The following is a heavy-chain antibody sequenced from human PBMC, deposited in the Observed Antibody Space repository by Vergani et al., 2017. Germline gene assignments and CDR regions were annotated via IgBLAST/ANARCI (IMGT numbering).Heavy chain of an antibody. CDR1: GFTFSSYG. Sequence: QVQLQESGGGVVQPGRSLRLSCAASGFTFSSYGMHWVRQAPGKGLEWVAVIWYDGSNKYYADSVKGRFTISRDNSKNTLYLQMNSLRAEDTAVYYCARDLYSSSSPDYWGQGTLVTVSS. D-gene: IGHD6-6*01. CDR3: ARDLYSSSSPDY. J-gene: IGHJ4*02. V-gene: IGHV3-33*01. CDR2: IWYDGSNK.